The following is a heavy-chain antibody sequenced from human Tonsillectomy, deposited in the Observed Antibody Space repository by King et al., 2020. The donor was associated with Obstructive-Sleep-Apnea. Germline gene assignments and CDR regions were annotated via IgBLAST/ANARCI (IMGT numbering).Heavy chain of an antibody. Sequence: QLQESGPGLVKPSETLSLTCTVSGGSISSSSYYWGWIRQPPGKGLEWIGSIYYSGSTYYNPSLKSRVTISVDTSKNQFSLKLSSVTAADTAVYYCARDFDYGAFDIWGQGTMVTVSS. CDR2: IYYSGST. CDR1: GGSISSSSYY. CDR3: ARDFDYGAFDI. J-gene: IGHJ3*02. D-gene: IGHD4-17*01. V-gene: IGHV4-39*07.